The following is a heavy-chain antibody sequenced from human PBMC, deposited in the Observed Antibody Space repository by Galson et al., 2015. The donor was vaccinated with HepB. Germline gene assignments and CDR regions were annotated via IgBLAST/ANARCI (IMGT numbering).Heavy chain of an antibody. Sequence: SLRLSCAASGFTFSSYSMNWVRQAPGKGLEWVSYISSSSSTIYYADSVKGRFTISRDNAKNSLYLQMNSLRAEDTAVYYCAGEAGLEWFPYYCYYMDVWGKGTTVTVSS. CDR3: AGEAGLEWFPYYCYYMDV. J-gene: IGHJ6*03. CDR2: ISSSSSTI. D-gene: IGHD3-3*01. V-gene: IGHV3-48*01. CDR1: GFTFSSYS.